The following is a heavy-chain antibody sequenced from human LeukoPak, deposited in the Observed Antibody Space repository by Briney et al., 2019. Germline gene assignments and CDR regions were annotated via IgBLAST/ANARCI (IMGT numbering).Heavy chain of an antibody. D-gene: IGHD3-10*01. J-gene: IGHJ4*02. CDR2: IYPADSDI. V-gene: IGHV5-51*01. Sequence: PGESLKISCKGSGYSFSTYWIGWVRQMPGKGLEWMGIIYPADSDIRYSPSFQGQVTISADESITTAYLQWSSLKASDTAIYYCARGEFYFDSWGQGTLVAVSS. CDR1: GYSFSTYW. CDR3: ARGEFYFDS.